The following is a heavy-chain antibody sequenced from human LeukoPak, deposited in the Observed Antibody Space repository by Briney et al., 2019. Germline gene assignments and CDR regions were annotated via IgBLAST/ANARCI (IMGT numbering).Heavy chain of an antibody. CDR1: GFTFSTYW. CDR3: VKGEDSGLWPAPGYFHH. CDR2: INTDGSSA. D-gene: IGHD2-21*01. V-gene: IGHV3-74*01. Sequence: TGGSLRLSCAASGFTFSTYWMHWVRQAPGKGLVWVSHINTDGSSATYADSVKGRFTISRDNSKNTLFLQMSSLRAEDTAFYYCVKGEDSGLWPAPGYFHHWGQGALVTVSS. J-gene: IGHJ1*01.